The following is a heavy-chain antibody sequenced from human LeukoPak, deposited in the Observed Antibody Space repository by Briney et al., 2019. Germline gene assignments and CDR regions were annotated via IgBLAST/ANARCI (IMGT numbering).Heavy chain of an antibody. Sequence: PGGSLRLSCAASGFTFSNYAMSWVRQAPGKGLEWVSVIYSGGSTYYADSVKGRFTISRDNSKNTVYPQMNSLRVEDTAVYYCASSIVGGYDYWGQGTLVTVSS. CDR1: GFTFSNYA. D-gene: IGHD1-26*01. CDR3: ASSIVGGYDY. V-gene: IGHV3-53*01. J-gene: IGHJ4*02. CDR2: IYSGGST.